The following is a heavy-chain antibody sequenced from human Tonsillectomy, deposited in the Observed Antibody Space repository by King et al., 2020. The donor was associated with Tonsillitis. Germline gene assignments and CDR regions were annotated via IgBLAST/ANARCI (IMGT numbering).Heavy chain of an antibody. J-gene: IGHJ4*02. Sequence: VQLQESGPGLVKPSETLSLTCTVSGGSISSYYWSWIRQPPGKGLEWIGDIYYSGNTNYNPSLKSRVTISVDTSQNQFTLKLSSVTAADTAVYYCAGNGYGDHSGNYWGQGTLVTVSS. CDR3: AGNGYGDHSGNY. CDR2: IYYSGNT. CDR1: GGSISSYY. V-gene: IGHV4-59*01. D-gene: IGHD4-17*01.